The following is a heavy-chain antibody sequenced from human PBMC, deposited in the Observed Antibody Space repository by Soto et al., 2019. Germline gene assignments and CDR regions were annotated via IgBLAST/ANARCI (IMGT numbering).Heavy chain of an antibody. CDR2: INHSGST. V-gene: IGHV4-34*01. CDR3: ARARIAAAGARPFDH. CDR1: GGSFSGYY. D-gene: IGHD6-13*01. Sequence: QVQLQQWGAGLLKPSETLSLTCAVYGGSFSGYYWSWIRQPPGKGLEWIGEINHSGSTNYNPSLKSRVTISVDTSKNQFSLKLSSVTAADTAVYYCARARIAAAGARPFDHWGQGTLVTVSS. J-gene: IGHJ4*02.